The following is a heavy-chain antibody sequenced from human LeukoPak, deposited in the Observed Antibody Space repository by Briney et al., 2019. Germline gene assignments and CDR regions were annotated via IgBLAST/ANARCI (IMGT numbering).Heavy chain of an antibody. J-gene: IGHJ6*02. CDR1: GGSISSSSYY. V-gene: IGHV4-39*07. D-gene: IGHD3-10*01. Sequence: SETLSLTCTVSGGSISSSSYYWGWIRQPPGKGLEWIGSIYYSGSTYYNPSLKSRVTISVDTSKNRFSLKLRFVTAADAAVYYCARVPYGSGSYYYHGMDVWGQGTTVTVSS. CDR2: IYYSGST. CDR3: ARVPYGSGSYYYHGMDV.